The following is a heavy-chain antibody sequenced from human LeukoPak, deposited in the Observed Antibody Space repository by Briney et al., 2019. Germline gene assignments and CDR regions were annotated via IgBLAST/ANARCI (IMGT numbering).Heavy chain of an antibody. Sequence: SETLSLTCTVSGGSISSYYWSWIRQPPVKGLEWIGYIYYSGSTNYNPSLKSRVTISVDTSKNQFSLKLSSVTAADTAVYYCARDHQWLAQKYGMDVWGKGTTVTVSS. J-gene: IGHJ6*04. CDR3: ARDHQWLAQKYGMDV. CDR1: GGSISSYY. D-gene: IGHD6-19*01. V-gene: IGHV4-59*01. CDR2: IYYSGST.